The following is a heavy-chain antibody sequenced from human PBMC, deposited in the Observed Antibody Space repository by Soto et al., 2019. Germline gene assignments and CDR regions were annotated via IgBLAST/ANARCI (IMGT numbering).Heavy chain of an antibody. CDR1: GGSISSGGYY. CDR2: IYYSGST. CDR3: AREIWFGELSYGMDV. V-gene: IGHV4-31*03. Sequence: LSLTCTVSGGSISSGGYYWSWIRQHPGKGLEWIGYIYYSGSTYYNPSLKSRVTISVDTSKNQFSLKLSSVTAADTAVYYCAREIWFGELSYGMDVWGQGTTVTVSS. J-gene: IGHJ6*02. D-gene: IGHD3-10*01.